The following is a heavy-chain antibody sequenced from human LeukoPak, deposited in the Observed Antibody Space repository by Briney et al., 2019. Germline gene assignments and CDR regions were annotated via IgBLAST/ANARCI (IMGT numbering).Heavy chain of an antibody. D-gene: IGHD2-2*01. Sequence: PSQTLSLTCTVSGGSISSGGYYWSWIRQPAGKGLEWIGRIYTSGSTNYNPSLKSRVTISVDTSKNQFSLKLSSVTAADTAVYHCARGYHSDAFDIWGQGTMVTVSS. V-gene: IGHV4-61*02. CDR1: GGSISSGGYY. J-gene: IGHJ3*02. CDR3: ARGYHSDAFDI. CDR2: IYTSGST.